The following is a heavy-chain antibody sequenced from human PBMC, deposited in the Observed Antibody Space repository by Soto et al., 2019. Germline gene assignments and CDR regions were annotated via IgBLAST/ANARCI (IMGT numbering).Heavy chain of an antibody. CDR1: GFTFSSYW. Sequence: PGGSLRLSCAASGFTFSSYWMSCVRQAPGKGLEWVANIKQDGSEKYYVDSVKGRFTISRDNAKNSLYLQMNSLRAEDTAVYYCARDLNSMYYYDSSGYVDYWGQGTLVTVSS. CDR3: ARDLNSMYYYDSSGYVDY. V-gene: IGHV3-7*05. CDR2: IKQDGSEK. D-gene: IGHD3-22*01. J-gene: IGHJ4*02.